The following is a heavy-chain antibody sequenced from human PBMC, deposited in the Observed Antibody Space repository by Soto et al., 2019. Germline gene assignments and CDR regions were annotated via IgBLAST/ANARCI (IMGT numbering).Heavy chain of an antibody. V-gene: IGHV1-18*04. Sequence: ASVKVSCKASGYTFTSYGISWVRQAPGQGLEWMGWISAYNGNTNYAQKLQGRVTMTTDTSTSTAYMELRSLRSDDTAVYYCAFLYDFWSGAYFDYWGPGTLVTVSS. J-gene: IGHJ4*02. CDR2: ISAYNGNT. CDR3: AFLYDFWSGAYFDY. CDR1: GYTFTSYG. D-gene: IGHD3-3*01.